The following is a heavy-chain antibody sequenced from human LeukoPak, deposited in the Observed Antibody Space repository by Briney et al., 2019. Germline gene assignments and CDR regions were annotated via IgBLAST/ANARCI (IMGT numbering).Heavy chain of an antibody. D-gene: IGHD2-15*01. V-gene: IGHV3-33*01. CDR2: IWYDGSNK. CDR3: ARMQAVVVAAMTYNWFDP. CDR1: GLTFSSYV. J-gene: IGHJ5*02. Sequence: GGSLRLSCAASGLTFSSYVMHWVRQAPGKGLEWVAVIWYDGSNKYYADSVKGRFTISRDNSKNTLYLQMNSLRAEDTAVYYCARMQAVVVAAMTYNWFDPWGQGTLVTVSS.